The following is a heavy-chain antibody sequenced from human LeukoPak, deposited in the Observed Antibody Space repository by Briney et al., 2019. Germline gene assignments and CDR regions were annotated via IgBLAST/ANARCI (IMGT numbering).Heavy chain of an antibody. Sequence: PGGSLRLSCAASGFTFSSYSMNWVRQAPGKGLEWVSSISSSSSYIYYADSVKGRFTISRDNAKNSLYLQMNSLRAEDTAVYYCATENDFWSGYYTPDDAFDIWGQGTMVTVSS. CDR3: ATENDFWSGYYTPDDAFDI. J-gene: IGHJ3*02. V-gene: IGHV3-21*01. CDR2: ISSSSSYI. CDR1: GFTFSSYS. D-gene: IGHD3-3*01.